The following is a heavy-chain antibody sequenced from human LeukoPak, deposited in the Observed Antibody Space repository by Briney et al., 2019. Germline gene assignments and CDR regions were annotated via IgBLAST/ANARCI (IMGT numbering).Heavy chain of an antibody. Sequence: GGSLRLSCAASGFTVSNAWMSWVRQALGKGLEWVGRIKSKTDGETTDYAAPVKGRFTISRDDSKNTLYLQMNSLKSEDTAVYYCTTVYSDSGGFYFNYCDYWGQGTLVTVST. CDR3: TTVYSDSGGFYFNYCDY. D-gene: IGHD3-22*01. J-gene: IGHJ4*02. V-gene: IGHV3-15*01. CDR1: GFTVSNAW. CDR2: IKSKTDGETT.